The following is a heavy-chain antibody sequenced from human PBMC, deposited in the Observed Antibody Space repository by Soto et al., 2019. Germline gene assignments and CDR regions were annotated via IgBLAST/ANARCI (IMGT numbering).Heavy chain of an antibody. CDR1: GYTFTSYY. Sequence: ASVKGSCKASGYTFTSYYMHWVRQAPGQGLEWMGIINPSGGSTSYAQKFQGRVTMTRDTSTSTVYMELSSLRSEDTAVYYCARGCSGGSCSSGGFNVPVDAFDIWG. CDR3: ARGCSGGSCSSGGFNVPVDAFDI. D-gene: IGHD2-15*01. CDR2: INPSGGST. V-gene: IGHV1-46*01. J-gene: IGHJ3*02.